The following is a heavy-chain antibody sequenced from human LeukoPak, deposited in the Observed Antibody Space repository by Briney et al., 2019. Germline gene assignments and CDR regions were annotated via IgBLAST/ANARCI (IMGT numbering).Heavy chain of an antibody. CDR2: ISSSGLTI. CDR1: GFTFSNYE. CDR3: ASLPWLVRWVYY. Sequence: PGGSLTLSCAASGFTFSNYEMNWVRQTPGKGLEWVSYISSSGLTIYYADSVKGRFTISRDNAKNSLYLEMNSLRAEDTAVYYCASLPWLVRWVYYWGQGTLVTVSS. D-gene: IGHD6-19*01. V-gene: IGHV3-48*03. J-gene: IGHJ4*02.